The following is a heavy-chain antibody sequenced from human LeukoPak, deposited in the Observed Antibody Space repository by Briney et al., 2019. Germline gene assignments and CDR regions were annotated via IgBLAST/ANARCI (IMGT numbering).Heavy chain of an antibody. CDR2: IYYTENT. D-gene: IGHD6-6*01. Sequence: PSETLSLTCTVSGGSISPYYWSWIRQPPGKGLEWIGYIYYTENTNYNPSLKSRVTISLDTSRNQFSLRLSSVTAADTAVYYCARGLGSSPSNMDVWAKGTTVTVSS. CDR1: GGSISPYY. J-gene: IGHJ6*03. V-gene: IGHV4-59*01. CDR3: ARGLGSSPSNMDV.